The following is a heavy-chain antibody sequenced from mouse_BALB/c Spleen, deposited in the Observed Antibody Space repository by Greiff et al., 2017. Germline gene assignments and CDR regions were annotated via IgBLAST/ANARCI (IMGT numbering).Heavy chain of an antibody. CDR3: ARHYYGGSDYFDD. Sequence: EVHLVESGGDLVKPGGSLKLSCAASGFTFSSYGMSWVRQTPDKRLEWVATISSGGSYTYYPDSVMGRFTISRDNAKNTLYLQMSSLKSEDTAMYYCARHYYGGSDYFDDWGQGTTLTVSS. V-gene: IGHV5-6*01. CDR2: ISSGGSYT. D-gene: IGHD1-1*01. CDR1: GFTFSSYG. J-gene: IGHJ2*01.